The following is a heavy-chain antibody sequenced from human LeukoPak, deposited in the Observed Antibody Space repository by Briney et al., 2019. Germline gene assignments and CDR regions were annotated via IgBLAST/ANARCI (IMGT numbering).Heavy chain of an antibody. CDR2: ISGSGGST. Sequence: PGGSLRLSCAASGFTFSSYAMSWVRQAPGKGLEWVSAISGSGGSTYYADSVKGRFTISRDNSKNTLYLQMNSLRAEDTAVYYCAKSERGITMIVVVNQLGYWGQGTLVTVSS. V-gene: IGHV3-23*01. J-gene: IGHJ4*02. D-gene: IGHD3-22*01. CDR3: AKSERGITMIVVVNQLGY. CDR1: GFTFSSYA.